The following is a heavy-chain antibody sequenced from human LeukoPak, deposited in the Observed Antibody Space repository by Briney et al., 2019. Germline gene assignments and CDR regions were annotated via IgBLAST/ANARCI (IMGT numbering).Heavy chain of an antibody. CDR1: GGTFTSYA. V-gene: IGHV1-69*05. D-gene: IGHD6-13*01. J-gene: IGHJ5*02. Sequence: SVKVSCKASGGTFTSYAMSWVRQAPGQGLEWMGGIIAIFGTAKYSQKFQGRVTITTDKSTSTAYMELSSLRSEDTAVYYCARPVDERSSSWYWFDHWGQGTLVTVSS. CDR2: IIAIFGTA. CDR3: ARPVDERSSSWYWFDH.